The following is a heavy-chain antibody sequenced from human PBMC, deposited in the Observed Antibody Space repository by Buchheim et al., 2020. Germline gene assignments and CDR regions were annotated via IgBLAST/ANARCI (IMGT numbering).Heavy chain of an antibody. J-gene: IGHJ4*02. CDR2: ISYDGSNK. D-gene: IGHD1-26*01. Sequence: QVQLVESGGGVVQPGRSLRLSCAASGFTFSSYGMHWVRQAPGKGLEWVAVISYDGSNKYYADSVKGRFTISRDNSKNTLYLQMNSLRAEDTAVYYCANDGALGALDYWGQGTL. V-gene: IGHV3-30*18. CDR3: ANDGALGALDY. CDR1: GFTFSSYG.